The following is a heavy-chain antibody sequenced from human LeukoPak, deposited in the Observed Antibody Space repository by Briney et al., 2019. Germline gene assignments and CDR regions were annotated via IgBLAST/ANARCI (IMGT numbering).Heavy chain of an antibody. CDR2: INPSGGST. CDR1: GYTFTSYY. D-gene: IGHD4-23*01. CDR3: ARDDSVEDTAWWFDP. Sequence: ASVRVSCKASGYTFTSYYMHWVRQAPGQGLEWMGIINPSGGSTSYAQKFQGRVTMTRDMSTSTDYMELSSLRSEDTAVYYCARDDSVEDTAWWFDPWGQGTLVTVSS. V-gene: IGHV1-46*01. J-gene: IGHJ5*02.